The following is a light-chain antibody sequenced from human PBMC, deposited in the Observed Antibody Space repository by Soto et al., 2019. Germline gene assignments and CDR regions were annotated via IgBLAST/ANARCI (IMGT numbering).Light chain of an antibody. J-gene: IGLJ1*01. CDR3: TSYTSNNSRV. CDR2: EVS. V-gene: IGLV2-14*01. CDR1: SSDVGGYNY. Sequence: QSALTQPASVSGSPGQSITISCTGNSSDVGGYNYVSWYQQHPGKAPKLMIYEVSNRPSGVSHRFSGSKSGNTASLTISGLQAEDEADYYCTSYTSNNSRVFGTGTKVTVL.